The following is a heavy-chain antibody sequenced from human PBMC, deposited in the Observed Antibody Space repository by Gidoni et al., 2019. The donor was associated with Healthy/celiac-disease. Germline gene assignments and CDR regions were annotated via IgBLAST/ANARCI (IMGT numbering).Heavy chain of an antibody. CDR3: AKVGYYYDSSGYYPKHYYFDY. D-gene: IGHD3-22*01. J-gene: IGHJ4*02. CDR2: ISGSGGST. V-gene: IGHV3-23*01. Sequence: EVKLLESGGGLVQPGGSLRLSCAASGFTFSSYAMRWVRQAPGKGLEWVSAISGSGGSTYYADSVKGRFTISRDNSKNTLYLQMNSLRAEDTAVYYCAKVGYYYDSSGYYPKHYYFDYWGQGTLVTVSS. CDR1: GFTFSSYA.